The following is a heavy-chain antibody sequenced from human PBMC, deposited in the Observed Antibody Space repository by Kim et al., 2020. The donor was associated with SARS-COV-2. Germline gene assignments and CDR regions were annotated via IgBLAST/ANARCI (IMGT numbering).Heavy chain of an antibody. V-gene: IGHV4-34*01. Sequence: SETLSLTCAVYGGSFSGYYWSWIRQPPGKGLEWIGEINHSGSTNYNPSLKSRVTISVDTSKNQFSLKLSSVTAADTAVYYCARENKGGSYMVVDYWGQGTLVTVSS. J-gene: IGHJ4*02. CDR2: INHSGST. CDR1: GGSFSGYY. CDR3: ARENKGGSYMVVDY. D-gene: IGHD1-26*01.